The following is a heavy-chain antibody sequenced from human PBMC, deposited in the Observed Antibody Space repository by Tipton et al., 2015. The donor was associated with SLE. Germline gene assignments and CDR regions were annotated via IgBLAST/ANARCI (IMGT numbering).Heavy chain of an antibody. J-gene: IGHJ5*02. CDR1: GYTFTSYG. Sequence: QVQLVQSGTEVKKPGASVKVSCKASGYTFTSYGISWVRQAPGQGLEWMGWISAYNGNTNYAQKLQGRVTMTTDTSTSTAYMELGSLRSDGTPVCSCAGDRIRYEGWFDPWGQGTLVTVSS. CDR2: ISAYNGNT. CDR3: AGDRIRYEGWFDP. D-gene: IGHD1-1*01. V-gene: IGHV1-18*01.